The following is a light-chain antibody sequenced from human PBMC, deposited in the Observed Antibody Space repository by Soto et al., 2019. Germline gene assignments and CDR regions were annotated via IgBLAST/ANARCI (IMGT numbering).Light chain of an antibody. Sequence: EIVMTQSPATLSVSPGERVTLSCRASQSVSRSLAWYQQKPGQAPRLLIYGASSRATGIPDRFSGSGSGTDFTLTISRLEPEDFAVYYCQQYGGSPTWTFGQGTKVEIK. J-gene: IGKJ1*01. CDR3: QQYGGSPTWT. V-gene: IGKV3-20*01. CDR2: GAS. CDR1: QSVSRS.